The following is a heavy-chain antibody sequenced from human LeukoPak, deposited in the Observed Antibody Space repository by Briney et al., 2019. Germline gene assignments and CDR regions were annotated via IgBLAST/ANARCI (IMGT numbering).Heavy chain of an antibody. CDR3: ARRGMEEGMDV. D-gene: IGHD3-3*01. J-gene: IGHJ6*02. CDR1: GYTVNSYG. Sequence: GASVKVSCKASGYTVNSYGITWVRQAPGRGLEWMGWISAYNGNTNYAQKLQGRVTMTTDTSTSTAYMELRSLKSDDTAVYYCARRGMEEGMDVWGQGTTVTVSS. V-gene: IGHV1-18*01. CDR2: ISAYNGNT.